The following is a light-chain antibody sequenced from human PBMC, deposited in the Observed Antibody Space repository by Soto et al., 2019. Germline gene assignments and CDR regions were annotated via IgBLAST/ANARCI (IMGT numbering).Light chain of an antibody. CDR2: GAS. V-gene: IGKV3-15*01. CDR1: QSVSRN. Sequence: EIVMTQSPATLSVSPGERATLSCRASQSVSRNLAWYQQKPGQAPRLLIYGASTRATGIPARFSGSGSGTEFTLTISGLQSEDFAVYYCQQYNNWPPWTFGQGTKVEIK. CDR3: QQYNNWPPWT. J-gene: IGKJ1*01.